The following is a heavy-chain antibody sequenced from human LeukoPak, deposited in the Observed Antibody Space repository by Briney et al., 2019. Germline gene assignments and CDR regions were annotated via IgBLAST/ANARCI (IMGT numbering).Heavy chain of an antibody. D-gene: IGHD3-3*01. V-gene: IGHV1-24*01. CDR3: ATDRSQTIFIHGMDV. CDR2: FDPEDGET. CDR1: GYTLTELS. J-gene: IGHJ6*02. Sequence: GASVKVSCKVSGYTLTELSMHWVRQAPGKGLERMGGFDPEDGETIYAQKFQGRVTMTEDTSTDTAYMELSSLRSEDTAVYYCATDRSQTIFIHGMDVWGQGTTVTVSS.